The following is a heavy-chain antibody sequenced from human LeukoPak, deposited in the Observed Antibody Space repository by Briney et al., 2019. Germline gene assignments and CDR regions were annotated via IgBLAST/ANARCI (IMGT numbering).Heavy chain of an antibody. CDR1: GFTFSSYA. CDR3: AKDPTMIVVVIPDY. D-gene: IGHD3-22*01. CDR2: ISGSGGST. V-gene: IGHV3-23*01. J-gene: IGHJ4*02. Sequence: LTGGSLRLSCAASGFTFSSYAMSWVRQAPGKGLEWVSAISGSGGSTYYADSVKGRYTISRDNSKNTLYLQMNSMRAEDTAVYYYAKDPTMIVVVIPDYWGQGTLVTVSS.